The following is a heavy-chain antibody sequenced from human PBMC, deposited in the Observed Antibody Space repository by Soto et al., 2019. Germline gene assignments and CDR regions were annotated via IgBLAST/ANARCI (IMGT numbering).Heavy chain of an antibody. V-gene: IGHV1-69*13. CDR1: GGTFSSYA. CDR2: IIPIFGTA. D-gene: IGHD1-26*01. J-gene: IGHJ4*02. CDR3: ARETVGALHYFDY. Sequence: ASVKVSCKASGGTFSSYAISWVRQAPGQGLEWMGGIIPIFGTANYAQKFQGRVTITADESTSTAYMELSSLRSEDTAVYYCARETVGALHYFDYWGQGTLVTVSS.